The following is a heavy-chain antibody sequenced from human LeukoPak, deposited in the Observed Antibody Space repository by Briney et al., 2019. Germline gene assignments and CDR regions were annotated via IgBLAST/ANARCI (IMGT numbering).Heavy chain of an antibody. CDR1: GYTFTSYG. D-gene: IGHD3-22*01. CDR3: ARDFGAYYYDSSGYAVGFDI. J-gene: IGHJ3*02. V-gene: IGHV1-18*01. CDR2: IISLKGNT. Sequence: GSVKVSCKASGYTFTSYGISWVRQAPGQGLEWMGWIISLKGNTNYAQKLQGRVTMTTDTSTSTAYMELRSLRSDDTAVYYCARDFGAYYYDSSGYAVGFDIWGQGTMVTVSS.